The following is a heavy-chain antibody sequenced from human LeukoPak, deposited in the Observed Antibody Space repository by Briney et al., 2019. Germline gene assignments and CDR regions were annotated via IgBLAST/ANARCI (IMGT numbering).Heavy chain of an antibody. J-gene: IGHJ4*02. CDR3: LQGRGPLGDNS. CDR1: GFTFADSA. CDR2: INARGDSK. V-gene: IGHV3-43*02. Sequence: GGSLRLSCAASGFTFADSAMHWFRQAPGTGLEWVSAINARGDSKYYARSVRGRFTISRDNSKSSVYLQMDSLRTDDSALYHCLQGRGPLGDNSWGQGTLVTVSS. D-gene: IGHD1-14*01.